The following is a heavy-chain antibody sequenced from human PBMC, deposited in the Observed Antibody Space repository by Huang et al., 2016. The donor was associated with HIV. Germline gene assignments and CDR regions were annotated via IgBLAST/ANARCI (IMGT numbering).Heavy chain of an antibody. CDR3: ATKTAAMDI. CDR1: TFRFGAYW. CDR2: IKKDEREK. J-gene: IGHJ6*02. D-gene: IGHD1-7*01. V-gene: IGHV3-7*01. Sequence: VESGGRLVQPGGSIRLSCVGSTFRFGAYWMSWVRQSTGKGLEWVAKIKKDEREKYYVDSVKGRFNISRDNAKKVLFLEMNNVRVEDTATYYCATKTAAMDIWGQGTTVTVS.